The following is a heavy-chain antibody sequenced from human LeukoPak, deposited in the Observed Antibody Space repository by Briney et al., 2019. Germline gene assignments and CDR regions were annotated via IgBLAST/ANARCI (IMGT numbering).Heavy chain of an antibody. V-gene: IGHV3-23*01. D-gene: IGHD6-19*01. CDR3: AKDSSGWFRRGYYFDY. CDR1: GFTFSTSA. CDR2: ISGSGT. J-gene: IGHJ4*02. Sequence: GGSLRLSCAASGFTFSTSAMSWVRQAPGKGLEWVSAISGSGTYYADSVKGRFTISRDNSNNMLHLQMNSLRAEDTAIYYCAKDSSGWFRRGYYFDYWGQGTLVTVSS.